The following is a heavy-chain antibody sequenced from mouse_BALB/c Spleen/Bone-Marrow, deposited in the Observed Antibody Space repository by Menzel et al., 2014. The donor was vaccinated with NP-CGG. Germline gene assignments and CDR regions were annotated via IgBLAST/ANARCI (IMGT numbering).Heavy chain of an antibody. Sequence: QVQLQQPGAELVKPGASVKLSCKASGYTFTSYYMYWVKQRPGQGLEWIGEINPSNGGTNFNEKFKSKATLTVDKSSSTAYMQLSSLTPEDSAVYYCARSRYDYDNAMDCWGQGTSVTVSS. CDR2: INPSNGGT. D-gene: IGHD2-4*01. V-gene: IGHV1S81*02. J-gene: IGHJ4*01. CDR1: GYTFTSYY. CDR3: ARSRYDYDNAMDC.